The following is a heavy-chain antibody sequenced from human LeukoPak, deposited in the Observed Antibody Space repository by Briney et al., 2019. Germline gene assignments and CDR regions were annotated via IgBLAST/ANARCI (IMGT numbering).Heavy chain of an antibody. Sequence: GGSLRLSCAASGFVFNDYWMHWVRQAPGKGLVWVSRINNDGSSTDYADSVQGRFTVSRDNAKNSLYLQMNSLRAEDTAVYYCARWIQLWGFDYWGQGTLVTVSS. V-gene: IGHV3-74*01. D-gene: IGHD5-18*01. CDR2: INNDGSST. CDR1: GFVFNDYW. CDR3: ARWIQLWGFDY. J-gene: IGHJ4*02.